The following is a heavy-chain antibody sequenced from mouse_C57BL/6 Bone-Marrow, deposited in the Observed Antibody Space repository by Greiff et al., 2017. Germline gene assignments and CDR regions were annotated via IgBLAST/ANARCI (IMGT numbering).Heavy chain of an antibody. Sequence: EVKLMESGGGLVKPGGSLKLSCAASGFTFSSYTMSWVRQTPEKRLEWVATISGGGGNTYYPDSVKGRFTISRDNAKTTLYLHMSSLRSEDTALYYCESRYFDVCGTGTTVTVTA. CDR3: ESRYFDV. CDR1: GFTFSSYT. CDR2: ISGGGGNT. V-gene: IGHV5-9*01. J-gene: IGHJ1*03.